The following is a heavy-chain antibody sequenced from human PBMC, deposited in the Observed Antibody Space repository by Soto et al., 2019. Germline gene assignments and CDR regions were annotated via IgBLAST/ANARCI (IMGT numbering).Heavy chain of an antibody. V-gene: IGHV4-39*01. J-gene: IGHJ5*02. CDR1: GGSISSSSYY. CDR2: IYYSGST. Sequence: PSETLSLTCTVSGGSISSSSYYWGWIRQPPGKGLEWIGSIYYSGSTYYNPSLKSRVTISVDTSKNQFSLKLSSVTAADTAVYYCARHDGICSGGSCYSEWFDPWGQGTLVTVPS. CDR3: ARHDGICSGGSCYSEWFDP. D-gene: IGHD2-15*01.